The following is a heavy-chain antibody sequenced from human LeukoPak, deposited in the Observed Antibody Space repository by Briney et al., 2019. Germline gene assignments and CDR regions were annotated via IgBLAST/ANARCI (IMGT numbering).Heavy chain of an antibody. CDR2: IKQDGSEK. Sequence: PGGSLRLSCAASGFTFSNYWMSWVRQAPGKGLEWAANIKQDGSEKYCVDSVKGRFTISRDNAKNSLYLQMNSLRAEDTAVYYCAREVGAYDYWGQGTLVTVSS. D-gene: IGHD1-26*01. V-gene: IGHV3-7*01. CDR3: AREVGAYDY. J-gene: IGHJ4*02. CDR1: GFTFSNYW.